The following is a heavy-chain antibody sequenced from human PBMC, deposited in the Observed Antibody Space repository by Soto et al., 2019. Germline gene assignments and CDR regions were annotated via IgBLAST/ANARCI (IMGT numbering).Heavy chain of an antibody. CDR3: TRDLYGNNWNYDLPPNY. Sequence: EVQLVESGGGLVQPGRSLRLSCTASGFTFGDYAMSWFRQAPGKGLEWVGFIRSKAYGGTTEYAASVKGRFTISRDDSKSIAYLQMNSLKTEDTAVYYCTRDLYGNNWNYDLPPNYWGQGTLVTVSS. CDR1: GFTFGDYA. D-gene: IGHD1-7*01. J-gene: IGHJ4*02. V-gene: IGHV3-49*03. CDR2: IRSKAYGGTT.